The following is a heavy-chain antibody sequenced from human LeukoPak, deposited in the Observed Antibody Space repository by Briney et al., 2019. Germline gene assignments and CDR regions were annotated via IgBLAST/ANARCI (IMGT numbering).Heavy chain of an antibody. Sequence: GGSLRLSCAASGFTITTYWMTWVRQAPGKGLEWVAVIWYDGSNKYYADSVKGRFTISRDNSKNTLYLQMNSLRAEDTAVYYCARDPGSGWHYYFDYWGQGTLVTVSS. V-gene: IGHV3-33*08. CDR2: IWYDGSNK. CDR1: GFTITTYW. J-gene: IGHJ4*02. CDR3: ARDPGSGWHYYFDY. D-gene: IGHD6-19*01.